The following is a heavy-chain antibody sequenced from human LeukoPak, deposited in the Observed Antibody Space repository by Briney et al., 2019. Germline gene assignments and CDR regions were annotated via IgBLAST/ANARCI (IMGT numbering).Heavy chain of an antibody. CDR3: ARVTYGSGSYSGAFDI. D-gene: IGHD3-10*01. CDR1: GYTFTSYY. V-gene: IGHV1-46*01. J-gene: IGHJ3*02. CDR2: INPSGGST. Sequence: GASVKVSCKASGYTFTSYYMHWVRQAPGQGLEWMGIINPSGGSTSYAQKFQGRVTMTRDMSTSTVYMELSSLRSEDTAVYYCARVTYGSGSYSGAFDIRGQGTMVTVSS.